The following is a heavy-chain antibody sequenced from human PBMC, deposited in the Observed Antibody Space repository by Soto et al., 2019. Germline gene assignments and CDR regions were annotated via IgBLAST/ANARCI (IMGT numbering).Heavy chain of an antibody. CDR1: GYTFTSYD. CDR3: ASLSGYDYYYGMDV. V-gene: IGHV1-8*01. Sequence: ASVKVSCKASGYTFTSYDINWVRQATGQGLEWMGWMNPNSGNTGYAQKFQGRVTMTRNTSKNQFSLKLSSVTAADTAVYYCASLSGYDYYYGMDVWGQGTTVTVSS. D-gene: IGHD5-12*01. J-gene: IGHJ6*02. CDR2: MNPNSGNT.